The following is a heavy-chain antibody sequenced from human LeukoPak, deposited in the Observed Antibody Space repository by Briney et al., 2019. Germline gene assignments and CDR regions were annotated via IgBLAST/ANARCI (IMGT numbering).Heavy chain of an antibody. CDR3: ATLEWGPEY. CDR1: RFTYF. J-gene: IGHJ4*02. CDR2: IDQDGRDK. V-gene: IGHV3-7*01. Sequence: GGSLRLSCRASRFTYFMSWFRQAPGKGPEWVANIDQDGRDKFYADSVKGRFTISRDNAKNSLYLLMNSLRVDDTAVYYCATLEWGPEYWGQGTLVTVSS. D-gene: IGHD3-3*01.